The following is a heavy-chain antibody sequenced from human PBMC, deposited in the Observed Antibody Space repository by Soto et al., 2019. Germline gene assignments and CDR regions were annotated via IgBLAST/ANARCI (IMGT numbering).Heavy chain of an antibody. J-gene: IGHJ4*02. V-gene: IGHV4-34*01. CDR2: INQSGST. D-gene: IGHD4-17*01. CDR1: GGSVSGYY. CDR3: ARGRGGVSTVFFDY. Sequence: SETLSLTCAVYGGSVSGYYWSWIRQPPGKGLEWIGEINQSGSTNYNPSLKSRLTISVDTSKNQFSLKLSSVTAADTAVYYCARGRGGVSTVFFDYWGQGTLVTVSS.